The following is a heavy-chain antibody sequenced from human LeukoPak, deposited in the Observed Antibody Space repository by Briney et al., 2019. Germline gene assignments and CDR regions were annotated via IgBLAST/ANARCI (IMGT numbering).Heavy chain of an antibody. D-gene: IGHD5-18*01. CDR2: IWSDGDTK. CDR1: GISFSSYG. V-gene: IGHV3-33*06. CDR3: AKDPSTRRGNSYGYLDY. J-gene: IGHJ4*02. Sequence: GGSLRLSCTASGISFSSYGMHWVRQAPGKGLEWVAVIWSDGDTKYYADSVKGRFAISSDIPNNTLYLQMNSLRDEDTAVYYCAKDPSTRRGNSYGYLDYWGQGTLVTVSS.